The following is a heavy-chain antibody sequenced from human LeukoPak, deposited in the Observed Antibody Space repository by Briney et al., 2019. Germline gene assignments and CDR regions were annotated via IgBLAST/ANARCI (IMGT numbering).Heavy chain of an antibody. CDR1: GFTFSSYW. CDR2: INSDGSST. D-gene: IGHD3-16*01. CDR3: ARGHTFGGVIVN. J-gene: IGHJ4*02. Sequence: GGSLRLSCAASGFTFSSYWMHWVRQARGKGLVWVSRINSDGSSTSYADSVKGRFTISRDNAKNTLYLQMNSLRAEDTAVYYCARGHTFGGVIVNWGQGTLVTVSS. V-gene: IGHV3-74*01.